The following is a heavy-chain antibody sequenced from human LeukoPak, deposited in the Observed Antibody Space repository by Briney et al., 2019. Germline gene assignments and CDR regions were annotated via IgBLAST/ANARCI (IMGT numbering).Heavy chain of an antibody. CDR2: TYYRSKWFN. D-gene: IGHD1-26*01. CDR3: ARGSTALFDF. J-gene: IGHJ4*02. V-gene: IGHV6-1*01. Sequence: SQTLSLTCVISGDSVSSNSASWNWIRQSPSRGLEWLGRTYYRSKWFNDYALSVKSRMTINPDTSKNQFSLQLNSETPEDTAVYYCARGSTALFDFWGQGTLVTVSS. CDR1: GDSVSSNSAS.